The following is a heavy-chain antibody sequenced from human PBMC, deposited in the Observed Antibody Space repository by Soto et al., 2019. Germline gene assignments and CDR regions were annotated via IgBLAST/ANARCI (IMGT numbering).Heavy chain of an antibody. D-gene: IGHD6-19*01. CDR3: AREHWLATVYCGMDV. CDR1: GFSFSNPA. CDR2: ISGSGDTT. Sequence: GGSLRLSCEASGFSFSNPALSWVRRAPGKGLEWVSVISGSGDTTRYADSVKGRFTISRDNSRNTLYLQMNSLRVEDTAVYYCAREHWLATVYCGMDVWGQGTTVTVSS. V-gene: IGHV3-23*01. J-gene: IGHJ6*02.